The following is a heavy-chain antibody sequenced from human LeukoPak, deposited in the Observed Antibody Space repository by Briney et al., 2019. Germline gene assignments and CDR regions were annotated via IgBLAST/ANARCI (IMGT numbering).Heavy chain of an antibody. Sequence: PGGSLRLSCTASGGTFTSHWRHWVRHVPGKGLVWVSRINGDGSTTNHAESVKGRFTISRDNAKNTLYLQMNSPRVEDKAVYYCARDRFCGWGSSDYWGQGTLVTVSS. CDR2: INGDGSTT. D-gene: IGHD3-16*01. J-gene: IGHJ4*02. CDR3: ARDRFCGWGSSDY. CDR1: GGTFTSHW. V-gene: IGHV3-74*01.